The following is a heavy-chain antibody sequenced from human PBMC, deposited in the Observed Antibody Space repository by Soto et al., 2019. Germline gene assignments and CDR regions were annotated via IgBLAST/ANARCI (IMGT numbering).Heavy chain of an antibody. Sequence: PGGSLRLSCAASGFTFDDYARHWVRQAPGKGLEWVSGISWNSGSIGYADSVKGRFTISRDNAKNSLYLQMNSLRAEDTALYYCAKACRLTIGDLDVWGKGTTVTVSS. V-gene: IGHV3-9*01. J-gene: IGHJ6*04. CDR3: AKACRLTIGDLDV. D-gene: IGHD3-10*01. CDR1: GFTFDDYA. CDR2: ISWNSGSI.